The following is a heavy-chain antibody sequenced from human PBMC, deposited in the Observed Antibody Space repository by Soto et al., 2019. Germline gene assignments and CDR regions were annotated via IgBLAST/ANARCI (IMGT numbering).Heavy chain of an antibody. CDR2: IWYDGSNK. CDR1: GFTFSSYG. D-gene: IGHD3-16*01. J-gene: IGHJ4*02. Sequence: GGSLSLSCAASGFTFSSYGMHWVRQAPGKGLEWVAVIWYDGSNKYYADSVKGRFTISRDNSKNTLYLQMNSLRAEDTAVYYCARDRSMITFRQFDYWGQGTLVTVSS. CDR3: ARDRSMITFRQFDY. V-gene: IGHV3-33*01.